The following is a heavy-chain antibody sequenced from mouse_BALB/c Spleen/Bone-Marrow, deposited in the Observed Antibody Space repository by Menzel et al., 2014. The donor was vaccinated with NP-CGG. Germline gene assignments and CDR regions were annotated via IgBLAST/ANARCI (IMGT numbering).Heavy chain of an antibody. V-gene: IGHV6-6*02. CDR1: GFTFSNYW. CDR3: TTGFAY. J-gene: IGHJ3*01. Sequence: DVMLVESGGGLVQPGGSIKLSCVASGFTFSNYWMNWVRQFPEKGLEWVAEIRLKSNNYATHYAESVKGRFTISRGDSKSSVYLQMNDLRAEDTGIYYCTTGFAYWGQGTLVTVSA. CDR2: IRLKSNNYAT.